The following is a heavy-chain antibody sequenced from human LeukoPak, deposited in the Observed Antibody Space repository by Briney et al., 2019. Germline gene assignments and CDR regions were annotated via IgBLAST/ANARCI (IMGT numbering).Heavy chain of an antibody. D-gene: IGHD6-13*01. V-gene: IGHV4-39*01. CDR1: GGSISSGSFF. CDR3: ATTSYISSWHGNFDY. J-gene: IGHJ4*02. CDR2: IHSIGST. Sequence: PSETLSLTCTLSGGSISSGSFFWDWIRQPPGKGLEWLGSIHSIGSTYYNPSLKSRLTMSVDTSKNQFSLKLSSVTAADTAVYYYATTSYISSWHGNFDYWGQGTLVTVSS.